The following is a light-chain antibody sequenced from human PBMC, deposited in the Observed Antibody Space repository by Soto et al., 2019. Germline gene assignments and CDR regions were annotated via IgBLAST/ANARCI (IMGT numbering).Light chain of an antibody. CDR2: EFS. V-gene: IGLV2-23*02. Sequence: QSALTQPASVSGSPGQSIAISCAGTSSDVGSYNLVSRYQQHPGKAPKLMIYEFSKRPSGVSNRFSGSKSGNTASLTISGLQVEDEADYYCCSYAGSSTFGPYVFGTGTKLTVL. CDR1: SSDVGSYNL. J-gene: IGLJ1*01. CDR3: CSYAGSSTFGPYV.